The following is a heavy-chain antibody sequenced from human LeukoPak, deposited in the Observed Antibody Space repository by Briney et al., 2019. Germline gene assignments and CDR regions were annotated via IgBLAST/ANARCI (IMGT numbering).Heavy chain of an antibody. CDR2: INSDGSST. CDR1: GFTFSTYW. V-gene: IGHV3-74*01. Sequence: GGSLRLSCAASGFTFSTYWMHWVRQAPGKGLVWVSRINSDGSSTTYADSVKGRFTISRDNAKNTPYLQMNSLRAEDTAVYYCATEETTMTDALDIWGQGTMVTVSS. D-gene: IGHD4-17*01. J-gene: IGHJ3*02. CDR3: ATEETTMTDALDI.